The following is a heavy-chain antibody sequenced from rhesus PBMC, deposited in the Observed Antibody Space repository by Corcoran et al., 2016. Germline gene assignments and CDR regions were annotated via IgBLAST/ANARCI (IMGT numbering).Heavy chain of an antibody. CDR1: GFTFDDYA. CDR2: LSWNSGNT. V-gene: IGHV3-78*01. CDR3: ARESCSGIYCYAGTFDY. Sequence: EVQLVESGGGVVQPGGSLRLSCVASGFTFDDYAVGWVRQAPGKGLEWVSDLSWNSGNTGHADSVKGRFTIARDNAKNSLYLQMNRLRAEDTALYYCARESCSGIYCYAGTFDYWGQGVLVTVSS. D-gene: IGHD2-27*01. J-gene: IGHJ4*01.